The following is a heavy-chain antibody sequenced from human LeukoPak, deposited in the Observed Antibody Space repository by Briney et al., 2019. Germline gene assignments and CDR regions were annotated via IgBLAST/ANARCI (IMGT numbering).Heavy chain of an antibody. CDR2: IDPTDSYT. J-gene: IGHJ4*02. CDR3: ARHYGSGSPLDH. D-gene: IGHD3-10*01. Sequence: GESLKISCKGSGYSFTNYWITWERQMPGKGLEWLGRIDPTDSYTNYSPSFQGHVTISADKSISTAYLQWSSLKTSDTAMYYCARHYGSGSPLDHWGQGTLVTVSS. V-gene: IGHV5-10-1*01. CDR1: GYSFTNYW.